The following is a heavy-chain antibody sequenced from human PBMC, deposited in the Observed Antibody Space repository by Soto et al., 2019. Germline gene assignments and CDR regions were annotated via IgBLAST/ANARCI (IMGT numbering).Heavy chain of an antibody. CDR2: IYYSGST. V-gene: IGHV4-59*01. Sequence: SETLSLTCSVSGGSISSFYWSWIRQPPGKGLEWIGYIYYSGSTNYNPSHKSRVTMSIDTSKNQFSLKLSSVTVADTAVYYCARVGILTGYSFRYGVHMDVWGKGTTVTVSS. D-gene: IGHD3-9*01. CDR1: GGSISSFY. J-gene: IGHJ6*03. CDR3: ARVGILTGYSFRYGVHMDV.